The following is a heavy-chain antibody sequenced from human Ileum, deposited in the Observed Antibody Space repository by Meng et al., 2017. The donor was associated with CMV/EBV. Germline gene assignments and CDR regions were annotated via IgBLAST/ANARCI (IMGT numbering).Heavy chain of an antibody. V-gene: IGHV3-74*01. CDR1: GFTFSSYW. J-gene: IGHJ5*02. Sequence: GESLKISCAASGFTFSSYWMHWVRQAPGKGLVWVSRINSDGSTTSYADSVKGRFTISRDNSKNTLYLQMKGLRAEDTAVYYCAGGGPAIFSPFDPWGQGTLVTVSS. D-gene: IGHD3-3*01. CDR3: AGGGPAIFSPFDP. CDR2: INSDGSTT.